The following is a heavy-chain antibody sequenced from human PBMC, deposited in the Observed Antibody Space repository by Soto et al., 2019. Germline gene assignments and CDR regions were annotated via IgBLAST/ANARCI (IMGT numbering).Heavy chain of an antibody. Sequence: GGSLKLSCGAPGYAFTNFWIGWVRQMPGKGLEWVGLIIPRAYGVRLNSALHGRVTISIYKAIKTAHLEWSSLEASDTAMYYCARHFDGSTTSCYIDYWGQGAPVTVYS. CDR1: GYAFTNFW. CDR2: IIPRAYGV. J-gene: IGHJ4*01. V-gene: IGHV5-51*01. D-gene: IGHD3-9*01. CDR3: ARHFDGSTTSCYIDY.